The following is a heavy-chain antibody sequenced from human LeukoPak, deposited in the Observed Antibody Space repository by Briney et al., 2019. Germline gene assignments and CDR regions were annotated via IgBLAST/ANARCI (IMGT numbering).Heavy chain of an antibody. CDR2: IKPDGSDK. CDR3: ARGNSGSFDY. CDR1: EFTFINYR. D-gene: IGHD6-25*01. J-gene: IGHJ4*02. Sequence: GGSLRLSCAASEFTFINYRMSWVRQAPGKGLEWVADIKPDGSDKYYVESVKGRFTISRDNARNSLFLQMNSLRPEDTAFYYCARGNSGSFDYWGQGSLVTVSS. V-gene: IGHV3-7*01.